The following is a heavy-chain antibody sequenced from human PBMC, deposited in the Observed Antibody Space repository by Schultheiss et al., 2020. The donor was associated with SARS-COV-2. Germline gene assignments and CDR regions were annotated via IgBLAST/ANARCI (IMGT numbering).Heavy chain of an antibody. CDR2: ISGSGGST. CDR1: GFTFSTYA. Sequence: GGSLRLSCAASGFTFSTYAMNWVRQAPGKGLEWVSAISGSGGSTYYADSVKGRITISRDNFRSTVYLQMNSLRADDTAVYFCARDGGVVPGAISWADDWGQGTLVTVSS. J-gene: IGHJ4*02. V-gene: IGHV3-23*01. CDR3: ARDGGVVPGAISWADD. D-gene: IGHD2-2*02.